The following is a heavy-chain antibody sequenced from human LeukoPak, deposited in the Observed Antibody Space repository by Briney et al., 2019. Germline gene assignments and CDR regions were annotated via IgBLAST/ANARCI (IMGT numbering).Heavy chain of an antibody. V-gene: IGHV3-64*02. D-gene: IGHD3-3*01. CDR1: GLTFSSHA. Sequence: PGGSLRLSCAASGLTFSSHAMHWVRQAPGKGLEYVSAIVSNGGNTYYADSVRGRFTISRDNSKDTVYLQMGSLRPEDTAVYYRARGGYYAATDIWGQGALVTVSS. CDR2: IVSNGGNT. CDR3: ARGGYYAATDI. J-gene: IGHJ4*02.